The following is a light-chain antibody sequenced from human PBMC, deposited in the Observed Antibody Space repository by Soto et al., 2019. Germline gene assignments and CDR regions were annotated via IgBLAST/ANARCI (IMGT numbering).Light chain of an antibody. CDR3: CSYAGSSWV. CDR2: DVT. V-gene: IGLV2-11*01. J-gene: IGLJ3*02. CDR1: SSDVGGYSY. Sequence: QSALTQPRSVSGSPGQSVTISCTGTSSDVGGYSYVSWYQLHPGKAPKLIIYDVTKRPSGVPDRFSGSKSGNTASLTISGLQAEFEADYYCCSYAGSSWVFGGGTKLTVL.